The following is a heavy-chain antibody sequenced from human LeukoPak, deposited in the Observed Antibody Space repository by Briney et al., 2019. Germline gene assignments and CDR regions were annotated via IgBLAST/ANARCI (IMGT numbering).Heavy chain of an antibody. D-gene: IGHD3-10*01. Sequence: SETLSLTCTVSGGSISGYYWSWIRQPPGKGLEWIGYIYNSGSTNYNPSLKSRVTISVDTPENRFSLRLSSVTAADTAVYYCARLGMGYASGSYSWFFDLWGRGTLVTVSS. CDR2: IYNSGST. J-gene: IGHJ2*01. CDR3: ARLGMGYASGSYSWFFDL. CDR1: GGSISGYY. V-gene: IGHV4-59*08.